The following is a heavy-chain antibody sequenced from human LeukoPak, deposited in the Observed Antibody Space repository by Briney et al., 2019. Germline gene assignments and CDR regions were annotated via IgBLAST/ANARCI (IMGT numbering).Heavy chain of an antibody. Sequence: SETLSLTCAVYGGSFSGYYWSWVRQHPGKGLGWLGEVNHSGSTNYNPSLKSRVTISVDTSKNQFSLNLSSVTAADTAVYYCARYSGSYYTAAFDIWGQGTMVTVSS. CDR3: ARYSGSYYTAAFDI. D-gene: IGHD1-26*01. CDR1: GGSFSGYY. J-gene: IGHJ3*02. V-gene: IGHV4-34*01. CDR2: VNHSGST.